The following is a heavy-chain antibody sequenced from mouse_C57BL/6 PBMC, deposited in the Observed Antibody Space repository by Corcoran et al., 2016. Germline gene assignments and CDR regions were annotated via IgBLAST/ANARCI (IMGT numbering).Heavy chain of an antibody. CDR1: GYTFTTYG. V-gene: IGHV9-3*01. D-gene: IGHD1-1*01. Sequence: QIQLVQSGPELKKPGETFKISCKASGYTFTTYGMSWVKQAPGKGLKWMGWINTYSGVPTYADDFKGRFAFSLETSASTAYLQINNLKNEDTATYFCARPLYYGSSSFAYWGQGTLVTVSA. J-gene: IGHJ3*01. CDR3: ARPLYYGSSSFAY. CDR2: INTYSGVP.